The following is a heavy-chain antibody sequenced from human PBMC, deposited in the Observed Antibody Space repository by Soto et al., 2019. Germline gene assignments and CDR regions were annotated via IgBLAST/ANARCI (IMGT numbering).Heavy chain of an antibody. J-gene: IGHJ1*01. CDR2: ISPGDSDT. V-gene: IGHV5-51*01. D-gene: IGHD6-13*01. CDR3: ARLYCSNWHSPLQH. CDR1: GYTLTDYW. Sequence: PGESLKISCKASGYTLTDYWIAWVRQMPGKGLEWMGMISPGDSDTRYRPSFQGQVTISADLSMSTVYLQWNSLKASDTAMYYCARLYCSNWHSPLQHWSLGTLVTGSS.